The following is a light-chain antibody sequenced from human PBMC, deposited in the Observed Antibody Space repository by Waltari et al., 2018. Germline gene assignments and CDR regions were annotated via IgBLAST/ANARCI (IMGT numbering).Light chain of an antibody. CDR3: QQRSNWPPALT. Sequence: EIVLTQSPVTLSLSPGVTATLSFRASQSVSSYLTRSHQKPGQATRRLIYDASNRATGIPARFRGSGSGTDFTLTISSIEPEDFAVYYCQQRSNWPPALTFGGGTKVEVK. CDR2: DAS. CDR1: QSVSSY. V-gene: IGKV3-11*01. J-gene: IGKJ4*01.